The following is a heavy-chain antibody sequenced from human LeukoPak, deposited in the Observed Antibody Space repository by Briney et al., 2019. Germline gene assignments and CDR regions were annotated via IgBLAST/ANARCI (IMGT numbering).Heavy chain of an antibody. V-gene: IGHV4-59*01. D-gene: IGHD2-15*01. Sequence: PSETLSLTCTVSGGSISSYYWSWNRQPTGKGLEWIGYIYSSGSTNYNPSLKSRVTISVDTSKNQFSLKLSSVTAADTAVYYCARDCSGGSCYSGGYYYYYMDVWGKGTTVTVSS. CDR2: IYSSGST. CDR3: ARDCSGGSCYSGGYYYYYMDV. J-gene: IGHJ6*03. CDR1: GGSISSYY.